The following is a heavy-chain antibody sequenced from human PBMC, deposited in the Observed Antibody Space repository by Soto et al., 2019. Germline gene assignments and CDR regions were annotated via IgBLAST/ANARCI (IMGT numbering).Heavy chain of an antibody. J-gene: IGHJ4*02. CDR1: GSTFSNAW. Sequence: GGSLRLSCAASGSTFSNAWMSWVRQAPGKGLEWVGRIKSKTDGGTTDYAAPVEGRFTISRDDSKSTLYLQMNSLKTEDTAVYYCTTTLEYYYDSSGTIDYWGQGTLVTVSS. V-gene: IGHV3-15*01. D-gene: IGHD3-22*01. CDR2: IKSKTDGGTT. CDR3: TTTLEYYYDSSGTIDY.